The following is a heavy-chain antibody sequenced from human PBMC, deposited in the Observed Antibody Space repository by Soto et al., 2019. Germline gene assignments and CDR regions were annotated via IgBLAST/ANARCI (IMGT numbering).Heavy chain of an antibody. CDR2: ISYDASNK. Sequence: QVQLVESGGGVVQPGRSLRLSCAASGFTFSSYAMHWVRQAPGKGLEWVAVISYDASNKYYTDSVKGRFTISRDNSKNTLYLQMNSLRAEDTAVYDCARTRSSWYYFDYWGQGTLFTVSS. V-gene: IGHV3-30-3*01. CDR1: GFTFSSYA. CDR3: ARTRSSWYYFDY. D-gene: IGHD6-13*01. J-gene: IGHJ4*02.